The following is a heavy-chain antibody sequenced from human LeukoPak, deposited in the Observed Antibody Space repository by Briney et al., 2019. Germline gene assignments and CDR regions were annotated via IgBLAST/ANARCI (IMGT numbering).Heavy chain of an antibody. CDR1: GYTFTSYD. CDR2: MNPNSGNT. J-gene: IGHJ4*02. Sequence: ASVKVSCKASGYTFTSYDINWVRQATGQGLEWMGWMNPNSGNTGYAQKFQGRVTMTRNTSISTAYMELSSLRSEDTAVYYCARGLGRTAMVTRGGVRFDYWGQGTLVTVSS. D-gene: IGHD5-18*01. CDR3: ARGLGRTAMVTRGGVRFDY. V-gene: IGHV1-8*01.